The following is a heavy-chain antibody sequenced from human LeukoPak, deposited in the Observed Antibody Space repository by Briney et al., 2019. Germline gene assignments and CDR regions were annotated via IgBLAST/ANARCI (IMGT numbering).Heavy chain of an antibody. CDR1: GFTFSSYA. Sequence: PGGSLRLSCAASGFTFSSYAMHWVRQAPGKGLEWVAVISDDGSNKYYADSVKGRFTISRDNSKNTLYLQMNSLRAEDTAVYYCARGRDFWSGYYLNSYFDYWGQGTLVTVSS. J-gene: IGHJ4*02. CDR2: ISDDGSNK. V-gene: IGHV3-30-3*01. D-gene: IGHD3-3*01. CDR3: ARGRDFWSGYYLNSYFDY.